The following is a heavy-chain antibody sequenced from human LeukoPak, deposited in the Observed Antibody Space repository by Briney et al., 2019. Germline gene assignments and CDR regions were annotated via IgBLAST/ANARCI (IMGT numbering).Heavy chain of an antibody. V-gene: IGHV3-30-3*01. Sequence: GGSLRLSCAVSGFTFSSYAMHWVRQAPGKGLEWVAVISYDGSNKYYADSVKGRFTISRDNSKNTLYLQMNSLRAEDTAVYYCASDRQQYCSGGSCYASLTTVTTGTFDYWGQGTLVTVSS. CDR3: ASDRQQYCSGGSCYASLTTVTTGTFDY. D-gene: IGHD2-15*01. J-gene: IGHJ4*02. CDR2: ISYDGSNK. CDR1: GFTFSSYA.